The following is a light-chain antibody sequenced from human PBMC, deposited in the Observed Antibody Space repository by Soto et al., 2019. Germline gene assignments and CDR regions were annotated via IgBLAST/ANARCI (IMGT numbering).Light chain of an antibody. CDR2: EVS. CDR3: SSYTSSSTRV. V-gene: IGLV2-14*01. J-gene: IGLJ3*02. CDR1: SSDVGGYNY. Sequence: QSALTQPASVSGSPGQSITISCTGTSSDVGGYNYVSWYQQHPGKAPKLMIYEVSNRPSGVSNRFSGSKSGNTASLTISGPQAEVEGDYYCSSYTSSSTRVFGGGTKLTVL.